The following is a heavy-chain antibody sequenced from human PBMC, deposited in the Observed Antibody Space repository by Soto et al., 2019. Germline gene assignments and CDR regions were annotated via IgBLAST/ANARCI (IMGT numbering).Heavy chain of an antibody. Sequence: GSLRLSCAASGFTFSSYSMNWVRQAPGKGLEWVSSISSSSSYIYYADSVKGRFTISRDNAKNSLYLQMNSLRAEDTGVYYCARDTEQLVLSVVLDYYYYMDVWGKGTTVTVSS. CDR3: ARDTEQLVLSVVLDYYYYMDV. CDR1: GFTFSSYS. D-gene: IGHD6-13*01. CDR2: ISSSSSYI. V-gene: IGHV3-21*01. J-gene: IGHJ6*03.